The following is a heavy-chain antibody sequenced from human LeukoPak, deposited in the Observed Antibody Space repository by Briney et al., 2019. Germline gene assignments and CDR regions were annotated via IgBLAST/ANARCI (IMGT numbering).Heavy chain of an antibody. CDR2: IIPIFGTA. CDR3: ARKPVYCSGGSCYSGWFDP. Sequence: SVKVSCKASGYTFTSYGISWVRQAPGQGLEWMGGIIPIFGTANYAQKFQGRITITADESTSTAYMELSSLRSEDTAVYYCARKPVYCSGGSCYSGWFDPWGQGTLVTVSS. J-gene: IGHJ5*02. V-gene: IGHV1-69*13. D-gene: IGHD2-15*01. CDR1: GYTFTSYG.